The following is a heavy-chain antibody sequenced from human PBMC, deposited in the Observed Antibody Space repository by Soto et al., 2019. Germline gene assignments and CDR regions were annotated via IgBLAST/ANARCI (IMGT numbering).Heavy chain of an antibody. V-gene: IGHV3-21*01. D-gene: IGHD2-15*01. CDR2: ISPSTSHI. CDR1: GFTFSSCS. Sequence: EVHRVESGGGLVKPGGSLRLSCAVSGFTFSSCSMNWVRQAPGKGLEWVSSISPSTSHIYYTDSVKGRFTISRDNAKNTLFLQMNSLRAEDTAVYYCSGCSGGACHRNYGMDVWGQGSTVPVSS. J-gene: IGHJ6*02. CDR3: SGCSGGACHRNYGMDV.